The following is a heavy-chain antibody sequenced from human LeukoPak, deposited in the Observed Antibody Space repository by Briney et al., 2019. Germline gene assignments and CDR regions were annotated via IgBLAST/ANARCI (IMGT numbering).Heavy chain of an antibody. CDR2: ISSSSSYI. J-gene: IGHJ3*02. D-gene: IGHD3-10*01. CDR1: GFTFSSYS. V-gene: IGHV3-21*04. Sequence: GGSLRLSCAAPGFTFSSYSMNWVRQAPGKGLEWVSSISSSSSYIYYADSVKGRFTISRDNAKNSLYLQMNSLRAGDTAVYYCALPPRVTMVRGADDAFDIWGQGTMVTVSS. CDR3: ALPPRVTMVRGADDAFDI.